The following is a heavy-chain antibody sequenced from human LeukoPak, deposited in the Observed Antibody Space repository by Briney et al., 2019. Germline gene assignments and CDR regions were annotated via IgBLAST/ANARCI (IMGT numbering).Heavy chain of an antibody. Sequence: GGSLRLSCSASGFTFSSYAMDWVRQAPGKGLEYVSGISSNGGSTYYADSVKGRFTISRDNSKNTVYLQMSSLRAEDTAVYYCVKAKLGATFDSWGQGTLVTVSS. CDR1: GFTFSSYA. V-gene: IGHV3-64D*06. J-gene: IGHJ4*02. CDR3: VKAKLGATFDS. CDR2: ISSNGGST. D-gene: IGHD1-26*01.